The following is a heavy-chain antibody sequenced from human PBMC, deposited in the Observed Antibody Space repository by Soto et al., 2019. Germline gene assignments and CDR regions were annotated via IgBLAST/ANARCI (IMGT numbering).Heavy chain of an antibody. CDR2: ISAYNGNT. V-gene: IGHV1-18*01. D-gene: IGHD2-15*01. CDR3: ARDKVVGYCSGGSCCSGKEIDY. J-gene: IGHJ4*02. Sequence: QVPLVQSGAEVKKPGASVKVSCKASGYTFTSYGIIWVRQAPGQGLEWMGWISAYNGNTNYAQKLQGRVTMTTDTSTSTVYMELRCMRSEDTAVYYCARDKVVGYCSGGSCCSGKEIDYWGQGTLVTVSS. CDR1: GYTFTSYG.